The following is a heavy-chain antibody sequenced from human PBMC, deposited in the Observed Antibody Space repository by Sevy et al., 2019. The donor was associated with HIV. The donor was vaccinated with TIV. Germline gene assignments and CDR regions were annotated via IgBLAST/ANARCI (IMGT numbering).Heavy chain of an antibody. J-gene: IGHJ6*02. D-gene: IGHD2-2*01. CDR2: ISSRVSTI. CDR3: ARDHVVVEPLANYGMDV. CDR1: GFIFSDFY. Sequence: GGTLRLSCAASGFIFSDFYMSWVRQAPGKGLEWISYISSRVSTIYYADSVNGRFTISRDNAKNSLYLQMNSLTAEDTAVYYCARDHVVVEPLANYGMDVWGQGTTVTVSS. V-gene: IGHV3-11*01.